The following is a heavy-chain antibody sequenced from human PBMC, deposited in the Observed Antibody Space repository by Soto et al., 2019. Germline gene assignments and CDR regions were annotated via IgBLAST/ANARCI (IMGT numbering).Heavy chain of an antibody. V-gene: IGHV3-21*01. D-gene: IGHD6-19*01. CDR3: ARDRGIAVAGYFDY. CDR2: ISSSSSYI. Sequence: GGSLRLSCAASGFTFSSYSMNWVSQAPGKGLEWVSSISSSSSYIYYADSVKGRFTISRDNAKNSLYLQMNSLRAEDTAVYFCARDRGIAVAGYFDYWGQGTLVTV. CDR1: GFTFSSYS. J-gene: IGHJ4*02.